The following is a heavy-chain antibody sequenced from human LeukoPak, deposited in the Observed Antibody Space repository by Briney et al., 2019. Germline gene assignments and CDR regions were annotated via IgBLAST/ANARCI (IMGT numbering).Heavy chain of an antibody. Sequence: RSSQTLSLTCTVSGDSISSGTYYWNWIRQPAGKGLEWIGRIYTSGSTIYNPSLKSRVTISVDTPKNQVSLKLSSVTAADTAVYYCATSRFSGGLGRFDPWGQGTLVTVSS. CDR3: ATSRFSGGLGRFDP. V-gene: IGHV4-61*02. CDR2: IYTSGST. CDR1: GDSISSGTYY. J-gene: IGHJ5*02. D-gene: IGHD3-10*01.